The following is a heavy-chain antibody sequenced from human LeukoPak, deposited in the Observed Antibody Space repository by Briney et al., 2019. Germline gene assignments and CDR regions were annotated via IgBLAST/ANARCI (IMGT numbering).Heavy chain of an antibody. D-gene: IGHD3/OR15-3a*01. CDR3: GGDLGGEGDRLDFKDL. CDR2: INHEGDT. J-gene: IGHJ6*02. CDR1: GGSLSTNY. Sequence: SETLSLTCSISGGSLSTNYWSWIRRPPGKGLEWIGNINHEGDTNFNPSLKSRVTLTVDTSKNQVSLRLRSVTAADTADYYCGGDLGGEGDRLDFKDLWGQGTTVIVSS. V-gene: IGHV4-59*01.